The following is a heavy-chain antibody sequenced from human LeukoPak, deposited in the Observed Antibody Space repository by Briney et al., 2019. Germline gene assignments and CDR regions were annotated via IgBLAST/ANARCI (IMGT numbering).Heavy chain of an antibody. J-gene: IGHJ6*02. CDR3: ARPHYDFWSGYFNGYYYYGMDV. V-gene: IGHV1-2*02. CDR1: GYTFTGYY. Sequence: GASVKVSCKASGYTFTGYYMHWVRQAPGQGLEWMGWINPNSGGTNYAQKFQGRVTMTRNTSISTAYMELSSLRSEDTAVYYCARPHYDFWSGYFNGYYYYGMDVWGQGTTVTVSS. D-gene: IGHD3-3*01. CDR2: INPNSGGT.